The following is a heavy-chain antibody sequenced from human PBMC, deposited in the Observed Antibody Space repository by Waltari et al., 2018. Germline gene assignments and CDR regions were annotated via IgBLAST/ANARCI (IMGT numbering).Heavy chain of an antibody. V-gene: IGHV1-69*05. CDR2: IIPIFGTA. CDR1: GYTFTSYG. Sequence: QVQLVQSGAEVKKPGASVKVSCKASGYTFTSYGISWVRQAPGQGLEWMGWIIPIFGTANYAQKFQGRVTITTDESTSTAYMELSSLRSEDTAVYYCARDPVGELSFLPLGYWGQGTLVTVSS. D-gene: IGHD3-16*02. CDR3: ARDPVGELSFLPLGY. J-gene: IGHJ4*02.